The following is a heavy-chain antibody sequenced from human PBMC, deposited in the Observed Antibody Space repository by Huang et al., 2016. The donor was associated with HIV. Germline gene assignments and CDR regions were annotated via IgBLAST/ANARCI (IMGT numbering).Heavy chain of an antibody. CDR3: AYQQWLVGGLNH. Sequence: EVELVESGGGLVKPGGSLRLFCAASGFAFSSYGMNWVRQAPVKGREWFAFIGSDSSYIYYADSVKGRVTISRDNAKSSIYLQLDSLRAEDTAVYYCAYQQWLVGGLNHWGQGTLVVVSS. D-gene: IGHD6-19*01. CDR2: IGSDSSYI. CDR1: GFAFSSYG. J-gene: IGHJ5*02. V-gene: IGHV3-21*02.